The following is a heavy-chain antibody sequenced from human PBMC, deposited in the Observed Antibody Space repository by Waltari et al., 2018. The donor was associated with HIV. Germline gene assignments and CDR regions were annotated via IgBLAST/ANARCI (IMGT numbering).Heavy chain of an antibody. J-gene: IGHJ5*02. CDR1: GVSISSRNW. CDR3: ARGPTPGGSYRYLDHNWFDP. Sequence: QVQLQESGPGLVKPSGTLSLTCAVSGVSISSRNWWSWVRQSPGKGLGWIGEMFRGGESNYNPSLESRVTISIDESANQWSLKVTSVTAADTAIYYCARGPTPGGSYRYLDHNWFDPWGQGTLVTVSS. D-gene: IGHD1-26*01. V-gene: IGHV4-4*02. CDR2: MFRGGES.